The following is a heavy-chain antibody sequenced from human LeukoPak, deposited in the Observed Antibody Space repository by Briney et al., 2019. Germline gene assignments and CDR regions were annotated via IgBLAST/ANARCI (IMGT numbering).Heavy chain of an antibody. Sequence: SGGSLRLSCAASGFTFDDYAMHWVRQAPGKGLEWVSLISWDGGSTYYADSVKGRFTISRDNSKNSLYLQMNSLRAEDTALYYCARDRSTVLMVYAQDYWGQGTLVTVSS. CDR3: ARDRSTVLMVYAQDY. J-gene: IGHJ4*02. V-gene: IGHV3-43D*03. CDR2: ISWDGGST. CDR1: GFTFDDYA. D-gene: IGHD2-8*01.